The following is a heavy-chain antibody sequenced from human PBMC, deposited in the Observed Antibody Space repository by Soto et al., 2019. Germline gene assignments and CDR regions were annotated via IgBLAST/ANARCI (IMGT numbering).Heavy chain of an antibody. J-gene: IGHJ5*02. V-gene: IGHV1-3*01. Sequence: ASVKVSCKASGYTFTSYAMHWVRQAPGQRLEWMGWINAGNGNTKYSQKFQGRDTITRDTSASTAYMELSSLRSEDTAVYYCARDGLYLTGTYWFDPWGQGTLVTVSS. CDR2: INAGNGNT. CDR3: ARDGLYLTGTYWFDP. CDR1: GYTFTSYA. D-gene: IGHD1-20*01.